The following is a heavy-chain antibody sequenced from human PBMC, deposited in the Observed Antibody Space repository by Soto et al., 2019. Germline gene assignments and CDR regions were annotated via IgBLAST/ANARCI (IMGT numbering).Heavy chain of an antibody. V-gene: IGHV3-7*01. J-gene: IGHJ4*01. CDR2: IRTEAREK. CDR1: GFNFHRYW. D-gene: IGHD3-10*01. Sequence: WGSLRLSWAASGFNFHRYWLSWSRQAPGKGLEWLATIRTEAREKKDVGSVKGRLTVFIENAKNSGYVQMDSLRSEDTAVYYCARALGYGAGNSVSHYLDYWGQGPRVTVSS. CDR3: ARALGYGAGNSVSHYLDY.